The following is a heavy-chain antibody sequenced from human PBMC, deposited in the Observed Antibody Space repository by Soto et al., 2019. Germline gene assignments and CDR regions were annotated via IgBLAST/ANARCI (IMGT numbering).Heavy chain of an antibody. CDR2: ISGSGGST. D-gene: IGHD3-9*01. J-gene: IGHJ5*02. CDR3: AKDHFWRYFGCALGSGFDP. Sequence: EVQLLESGGGLVQPGGSLRLSCAASGFTFSSYAMSWVRQAPGKGLEWVSAISGSGGSTYYADSVKGRFTISRDNSKNTLYLQMNRMRAEDTAVYYCAKDHFWRYFGCALGSGFDPWGQGTLVTVSS. CDR1: GFTFSSYA. V-gene: IGHV3-23*01.